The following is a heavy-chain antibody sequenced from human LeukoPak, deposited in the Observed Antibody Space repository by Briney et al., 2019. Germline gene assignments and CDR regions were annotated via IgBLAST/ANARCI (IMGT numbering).Heavy chain of an antibody. J-gene: IGHJ4*02. V-gene: IGHV3-30*18. D-gene: IGHD3-10*01. Sequence: PGGSLRLSCTASGFTFSSYGMHWFRQAPGKGLEWVAVISYTGSNKYYADSVKGRFTISRDNSKSTVYLQMNSLRAEDSAVYYCAKQCMVRGVISYYFDSWGQGALVTVSS. CDR3: AKQCMVRGVISYYFDS. CDR1: GFTFSSYG. CDR2: ISYTGSNK.